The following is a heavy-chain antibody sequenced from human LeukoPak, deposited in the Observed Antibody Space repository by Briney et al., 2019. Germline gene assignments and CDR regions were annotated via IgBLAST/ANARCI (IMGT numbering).Heavy chain of an antibody. CDR3: TRIPRITFGGVISRDY. Sequence: KTSETLSLTCTVSGGSMNSNNYYWGWIRQPPGKGLQWIGSIYYSGSTYYSPSLKSRVTIFIDMSNNQFSLKLNSVTAADTAVYYCTRIPRITFGGVISRDYWGRGTLVTVSS. CDR1: GGSMNSNNYY. CDR2: IYYSGST. D-gene: IGHD3-16*02. J-gene: IGHJ4*02. V-gene: IGHV4-39*01.